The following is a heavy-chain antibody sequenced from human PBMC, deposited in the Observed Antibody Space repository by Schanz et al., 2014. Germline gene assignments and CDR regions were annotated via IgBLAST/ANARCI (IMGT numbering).Heavy chain of an antibody. Sequence: DVQLVESGGTLVRPGGSLRLSCAASGFNFSSHWITWVRQAPVRGLEWVANIRQDVRAKYYVDSVKGRFTISRDNIASSLFLQMNSLRAEDSAVYYCARGLIVGDGQHFYFSYGLDVWGQGTTVTVSS. V-gene: IGHV3-7*01. D-gene: IGHD1-26*01. CDR3: ARGLIVGDGQHFYFSYGLDV. CDR2: IRQDVRAK. CDR1: GFNFSSHW. J-gene: IGHJ6*02.